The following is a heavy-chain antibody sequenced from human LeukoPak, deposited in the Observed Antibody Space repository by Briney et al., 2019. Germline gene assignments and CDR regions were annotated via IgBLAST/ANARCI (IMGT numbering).Heavy chain of an antibody. Sequence: GGSLRLSCAASGFTFSDYYMSWIRQAPGKGLEWVSYISSSGSTIYYADSVKGRFTISRDNAKNSLYLQMNSLRAEDTALYYRARGSTYYDILTGYHYYFDYWGQGTLVTVSS. CDR3: ARGSTYYDILTGYHYYFDY. CDR1: GFTFSDYY. D-gene: IGHD3-9*01. CDR2: ISSSGSTI. J-gene: IGHJ4*02. V-gene: IGHV3-11*01.